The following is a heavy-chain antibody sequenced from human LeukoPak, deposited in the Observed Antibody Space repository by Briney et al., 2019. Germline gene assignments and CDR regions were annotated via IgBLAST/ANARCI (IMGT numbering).Heavy chain of an antibody. CDR3: AKNASAAWFDP. Sequence: SETLSLTCVVSGYSISSGDYWGWLRQPPGKGLEWIGSIYYSGSTDYNPSLKSRVTISVDTSKNQFYLKLISVTAADTAVYYCAKNASAAWFDPWGQGTLVTVSS. J-gene: IGHJ5*02. CDR1: GYSISSGDY. V-gene: IGHV4-38-2*01. D-gene: IGHD3-16*01. CDR2: IYYSGST.